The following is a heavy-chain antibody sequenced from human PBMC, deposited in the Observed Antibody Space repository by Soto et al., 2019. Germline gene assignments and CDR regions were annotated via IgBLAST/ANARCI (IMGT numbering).Heavy chain of an antibody. V-gene: IGHV3-33*01. J-gene: IGHJ4*02. CDR3: AREGQLRNLDY. CDR1: GFTFSSYG. D-gene: IGHD3-16*01. CDR2: IWYDGSNK. Sequence: VGSLRLSCAASGFTFSSYGVHWVRQAPGKGLEWVAVIWYDGSNKYYADSVKGRFTISRDNSKNTLYLQMNSLRAEDTAVYYCAREGQLRNLDYWGQGTLVTVSS.